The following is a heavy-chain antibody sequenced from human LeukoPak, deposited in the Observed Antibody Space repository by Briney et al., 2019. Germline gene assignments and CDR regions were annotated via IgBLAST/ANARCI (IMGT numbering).Heavy chain of an antibody. CDR1: GFSFSGYA. J-gene: IGHJ4*02. Sequence: GGSLRLSCAASGFSFSGYAMSWVRQAPGKGLEWVSVISGSGGSTDYADSVKGRFTISRDNSKNMVYLQMNSLRAEDTAVYYCAKDIVVVAAAHDYWGQGTLVTVSS. V-gene: IGHV3-23*01. CDR3: AKDIVVVAAAHDY. D-gene: IGHD2-2*01. CDR2: ISGSGGST.